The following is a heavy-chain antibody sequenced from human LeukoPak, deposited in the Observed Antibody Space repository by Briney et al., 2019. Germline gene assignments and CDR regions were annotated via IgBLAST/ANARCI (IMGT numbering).Heavy chain of an antibody. CDR2: IYYSGNT. CDR3: ARRNDFDI. J-gene: IGHJ3*02. CDR1: GGSISDDH. V-gene: IGHV4-59*08. Sequence: ASETLSLTCTVSGGSISDDHWNWIRQPPGKGLEWIGNIYYSGNTNYNPSLKSRVTISVDTSKNQFSLKLSSVTAADTAVYYCARRNDFDIWGQGTMVTVSS.